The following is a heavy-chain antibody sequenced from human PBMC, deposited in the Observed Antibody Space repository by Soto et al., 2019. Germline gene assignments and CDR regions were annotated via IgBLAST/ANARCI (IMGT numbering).Heavy chain of an antibody. J-gene: IGHJ5*02. CDR3: AGGSGWLIDH. CDR2: IKKDGSEK. D-gene: IGHD6-19*01. Sequence: GGSLRLSCEASGFTFSSYWMNWVRQAPGKGLEWVAIIKKDGSEKYYVDSVKGRFTISRDNAKNSLYLQMNDLGAEDTAVYYCAGGSGWLIDHWGRGTLVTVSS. V-gene: IGHV3-7*03. CDR1: GFTFSSYW.